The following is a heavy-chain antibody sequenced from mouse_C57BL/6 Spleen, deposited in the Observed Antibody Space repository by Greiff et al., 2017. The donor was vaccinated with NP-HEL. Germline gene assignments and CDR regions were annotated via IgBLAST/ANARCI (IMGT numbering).Heavy chain of an antibody. V-gene: IGHV1-53*01. D-gene: IGHD1-1*01. J-gene: IGHJ4*01. Sequence: QVHVKQPGTELVKPGASVKLSCKASGYTFPSYWMHWVKQRPGLGLEWIGTINPSNGGTNYNEKLQSKATLTVDKSSSTAYMQLSSLTSEDSAVYYCARMVLRYPYAMDYWGQGTSVTVSS. CDR3: ARMVLRYPYAMDY. CDR1: GYTFPSYW. CDR2: INPSNGGT.